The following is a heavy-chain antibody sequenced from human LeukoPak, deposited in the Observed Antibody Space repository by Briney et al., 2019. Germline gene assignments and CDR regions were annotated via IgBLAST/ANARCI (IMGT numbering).Heavy chain of an antibody. CDR3: ARVGYSSGWYFDY. V-gene: IGHV3-30*03. Sequence: GRSLRLSCVASGFTFSSYGMHWVRQAPGKGLEWVALISYAGSNKYYADSVKGRFTISRDNSKNTLYLQMNSLRAEDTAVYYCARVGYSSGWYFDYWGQGTLVTVSS. D-gene: IGHD6-19*01. CDR2: ISYAGSNK. CDR1: GFTFSSYG. J-gene: IGHJ4*02.